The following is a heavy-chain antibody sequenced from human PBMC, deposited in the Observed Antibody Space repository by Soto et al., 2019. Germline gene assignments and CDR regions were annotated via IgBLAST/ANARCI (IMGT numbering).Heavy chain of an antibody. J-gene: IGHJ5*02. V-gene: IGHV3-48*02. Sequence: EVQLVESGGGLVQPGGSLRLSCAASGFTFSSYSMNWVRQAPEKGLEWVSYISSSSSTIYYADSVKGRFTISRDNAKNSLYLQMNSLRDEDTAVYYCARTLGHSSGWYELNWFDPWGQGTLVTVSS. CDR3: ARTLGHSSGWYELNWFDP. CDR2: ISSSSSTI. D-gene: IGHD6-19*01. CDR1: GFTFSSYS.